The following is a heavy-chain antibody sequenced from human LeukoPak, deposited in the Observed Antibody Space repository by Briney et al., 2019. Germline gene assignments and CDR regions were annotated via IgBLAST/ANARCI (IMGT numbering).Heavy chain of an antibody. V-gene: IGHV4-4*07. CDR1: GGSISSYY. Sequence: SETLSLTCTVSGGSISSYYWSWIRQPAGKGLEWIGRIYSSGSTDYNPSLKSRVTMSVDTSKNKFSLKLSSVTAADTAVYYCASIYYYDSAPIDPWGQGTLVTVSS. CDR3: ASIYYYDSAPIDP. D-gene: IGHD3-22*01. CDR2: IYSSGST. J-gene: IGHJ5*02.